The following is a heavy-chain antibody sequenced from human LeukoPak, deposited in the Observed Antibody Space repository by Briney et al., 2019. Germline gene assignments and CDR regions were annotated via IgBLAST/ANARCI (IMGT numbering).Heavy chain of an antibody. CDR3: ARVVVAAAADAFDI. V-gene: IGHV1-18*01. CDR2: ISAYNGNT. D-gene: IGHD2-15*01. CDR1: GYTFTSYG. J-gene: IGHJ3*02. Sequence: ASVKVSCKASGYTFTSYGISWVRQAAGQGLEWVGWISAYNGNTNYAQKLQGRVTMTTDTSTSTAYMELRSLRSDDTAVYYCARVVVAAAADAFDIWGQGTMVTVSS.